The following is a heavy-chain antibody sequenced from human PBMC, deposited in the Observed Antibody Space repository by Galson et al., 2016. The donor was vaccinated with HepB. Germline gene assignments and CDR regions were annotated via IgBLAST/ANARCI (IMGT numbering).Heavy chain of an antibody. CDR3: SRQLRFIPRVTFFGLDTYYYYMDV. D-gene: IGHD3-3*01. CDR1: GFSFSSYS. J-gene: IGHJ6*03. CDR2: IGAVGSHI. Sequence: SLRLSCAASGFSFSSYSMNWVRQAPGKGLEWVSSIGAVGSHIYHADSLKGRFTISRDNAKNSLFLQMNSLRAEDTAVYYCSRQLRFIPRVTFFGLDTYYYYMDVWGKGTTVTVSS. V-gene: IGHV3-21*01.